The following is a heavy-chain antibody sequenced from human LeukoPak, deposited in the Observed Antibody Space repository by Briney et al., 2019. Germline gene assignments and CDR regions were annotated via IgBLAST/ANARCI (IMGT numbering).Heavy chain of an antibody. CDR3: AREPYGDYSHTNYYYYYGMDV. CDR2: INPNSGGT. J-gene: IGHJ6*02. Sequence: ASVTVSCKASGYTFTGYYMHWVRQAPGQGLEWMGWINPNSGGTNYAQKFQGRVTMTRDTSISTAYMELSRLRSDDTAVYYCAREPYGDYSHTNYYYYYGMDVWGQGTTVTVSS. V-gene: IGHV1-2*02. CDR1: GYTFTGYY. D-gene: IGHD4-17*01.